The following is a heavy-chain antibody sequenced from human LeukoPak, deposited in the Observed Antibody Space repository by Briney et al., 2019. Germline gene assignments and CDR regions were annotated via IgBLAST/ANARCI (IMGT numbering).Heavy chain of an antibody. CDR1: GFTFSSYS. V-gene: IGHV3-23*01. Sequence: GGSLRLSCAASGFTFSSYSMNWVRQAPGKGLEWVSAISGSGGSTYYADSVKGRFTISRDNSKNTLYLQMNSLRAEDTAVYYCAKGRRSMVRGVMGDFDYWGQGTLVTVSS. CDR3: AKGRRSMVRGVMGDFDY. CDR2: ISGSGGST. D-gene: IGHD3-10*01. J-gene: IGHJ4*02.